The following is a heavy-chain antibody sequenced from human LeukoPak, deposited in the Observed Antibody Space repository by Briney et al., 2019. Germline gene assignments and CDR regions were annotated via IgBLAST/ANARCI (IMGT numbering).Heavy chain of an antibody. D-gene: IGHD1-1*01. V-gene: IGHV3-48*01. CDR3: VRAIWNGPYY. CDR2: ISSSSSNI. CDR1: GFTFSSFG. Sequence: PGGSLRLSCAASGFTFSSFGINWVRQAPGKGLEWVSYISSSSSNIYYADSVKGRFTISRDNAKNSLYLQMNSLRAEDTAVYYCVRAIWNGPYYWGQGTLVTVSS. J-gene: IGHJ4*02.